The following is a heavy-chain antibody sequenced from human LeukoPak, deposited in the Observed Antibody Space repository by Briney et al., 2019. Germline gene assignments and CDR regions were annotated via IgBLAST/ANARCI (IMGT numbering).Heavy chain of an antibody. CDR1: GGSISSGGYY. J-gene: IGHJ5*02. CDR3: ARVSGYSYGDWFDP. D-gene: IGHD5-18*01. CDR2: IYYSGST. V-gene: IGHV4-61*08. Sequence: SQTLSLTCAVSGGSISSGGYYWSWIRQPPGKGLEWIGYIYYSGSTNYNPSLKSRVTISVDTSKNQFSLKLSSVTAADTAVYYCARVSGYSYGDWFDPWGQGTLVTVSS.